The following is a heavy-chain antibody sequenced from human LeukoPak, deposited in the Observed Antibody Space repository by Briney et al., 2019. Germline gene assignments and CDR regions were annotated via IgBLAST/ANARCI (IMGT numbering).Heavy chain of an antibody. CDR1: GFTFSNYW. Sequence: GGSLRLSCAASGFTFSNYWMHWVRQVPGKGLVWVSHINNDGTSTSYADSVKGRFTISRDNAKHTLYLQTSSLRAEDTAVYYCASFGSSGYWLDYWGQGALVTVSS. J-gene: IGHJ4*02. CDR3: ASFGSSGYWLDY. D-gene: IGHD3-22*01. CDR2: INNDGTST. V-gene: IGHV3-74*01.